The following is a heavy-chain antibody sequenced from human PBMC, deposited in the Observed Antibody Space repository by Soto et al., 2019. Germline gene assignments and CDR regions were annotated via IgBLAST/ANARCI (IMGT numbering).Heavy chain of an antibody. CDR3: ATGSLWFGELYPEFDY. D-gene: IGHD3-10*01. V-gene: IGHV3-23*01. Sequence: EVQLLESGGGLVQPGGSLRLSCAASGFTFSSYAMSWVRQAPGKGLEWVSAISGSGGSTYYADSVKGRFTISRDNSKNTLYLQMNSLRAEDTAVYYCATGSLWFGELYPEFDYWGQGTLVTVSS. CDR2: ISGSGGST. CDR1: GFTFSSYA. J-gene: IGHJ4*02.